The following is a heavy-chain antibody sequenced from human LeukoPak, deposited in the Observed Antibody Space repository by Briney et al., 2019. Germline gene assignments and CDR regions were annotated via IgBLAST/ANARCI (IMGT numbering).Heavy chain of an antibody. D-gene: IGHD3-10*01. CDR1: GYTFTGYY. J-gene: IGHJ4*02. CDR2: INPSGGST. V-gene: IGHV1-46*01. Sequence: GASVKVSCKASGYTFTGYYMHWVRQAPGQGLEWMGIINPSGGSTSYARKFQGRVTMTRDTSTSTVYMELSSLRSEDTAVYYCARAVVRGVTTFGYWGQGTLVTVSS. CDR3: ARAVVRGVTTFGY.